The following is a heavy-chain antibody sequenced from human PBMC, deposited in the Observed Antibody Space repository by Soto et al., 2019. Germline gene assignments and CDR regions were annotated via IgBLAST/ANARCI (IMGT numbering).Heavy chain of an antibody. CDR1: GFTFSSYS. J-gene: IGHJ6*02. CDR3: ARDFPLLWFGELTDYYYGMDV. D-gene: IGHD3-10*01. CDR2: ISSSSSTI. V-gene: IGHV3-48*02. Sequence: GGSLRLSCAASGFTFSSYSMNWVRQAPGKGLEWVSYISSSSSTIYYADSVKGRFTISRDNAKNSLYLQMNSLRDEDTAVYYCARDFPLLWFGELTDYYYGMDVWGQGTTVTVSS.